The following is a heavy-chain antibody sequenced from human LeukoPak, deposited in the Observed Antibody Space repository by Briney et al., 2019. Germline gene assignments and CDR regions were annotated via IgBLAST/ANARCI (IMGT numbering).Heavy chain of an antibody. CDR3: ATLMVRGVTDAFDI. Sequence: SVKVSCKVSGYTLTELSMHWVRQAPGKGLEWLGGFDPEDGETIYAQKFQGRVTMTEDTSTDTAYMELSSLRSEDTAVYYCATLMVRGVTDAFDIWGQGTMVTVSS. J-gene: IGHJ3*02. CDR2: FDPEDGET. V-gene: IGHV1-24*01. D-gene: IGHD3-10*01. CDR1: GYTLTELS.